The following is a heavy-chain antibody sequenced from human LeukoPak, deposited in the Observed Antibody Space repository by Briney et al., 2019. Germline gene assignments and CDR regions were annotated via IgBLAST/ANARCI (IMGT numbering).Heavy chain of an antibody. V-gene: IGHV3-13*01. Sequence: PGRSLRLSCAASGFTFSSYDMHWVPQATGKGLEWVSAIGTAGDTYYPGSVKGRFTISRENAKNSLYLQMNSLRAGDTAVYYCARSPPYSYGKYDYWGQGTLVTVSS. J-gene: IGHJ4*02. D-gene: IGHD5-18*01. CDR3: ARSPPYSYGKYDY. CDR1: GFTFSSYD. CDR2: IGTAGDT.